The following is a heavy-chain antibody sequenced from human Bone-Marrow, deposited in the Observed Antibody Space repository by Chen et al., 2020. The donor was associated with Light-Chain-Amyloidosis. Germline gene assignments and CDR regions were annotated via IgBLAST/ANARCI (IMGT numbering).Heavy chain of an antibody. V-gene: IGHV4-39*07. J-gene: IGHJ4*02. D-gene: IGHD3-3*01. CDR1: GGSITSSSYS. Sequence: LQLQESAPGLVKPSETLSLTCTVSGGSITSSSYSWGWIRQPPGKGREWIRSIYYSGSTYYNPSLKSRVTISVDTSKNQFSLKLSSVTAADTAVYYCARATATYYDFWSGYYSFDYWGQGTLVTVSS. CDR3: ARATATYYDFWSGYYSFDY. CDR2: IYYSGST.